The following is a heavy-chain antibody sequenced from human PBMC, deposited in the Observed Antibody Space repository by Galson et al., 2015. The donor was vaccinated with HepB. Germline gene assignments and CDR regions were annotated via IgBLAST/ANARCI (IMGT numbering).Heavy chain of an antibody. CDR3: AKDRSDYYDSSGFGR. CDR1: GFTFSSYG. Sequence: LRLSCAASGFTFSSYGMHWVRQAPGKGLEWVAFIRYDGSNKYYADSVKGRFTISRDNSKNTLYLQMNSLRAEDTAVYYCAKDRSDYYDSSGFGRWGQGTLVTVSS. J-gene: IGHJ5*02. CDR2: IRYDGSNK. D-gene: IGHD3-22*01. V-gene: IGHV3-30*02.